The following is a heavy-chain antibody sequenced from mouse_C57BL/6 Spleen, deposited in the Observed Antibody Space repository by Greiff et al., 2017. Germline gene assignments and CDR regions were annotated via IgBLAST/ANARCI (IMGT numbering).Heavy chain of an antibody. CDR3: TPLTTGAMDY. CDR1: GFNIKDDY. Sequence: EVKLVESGAELVRPGASVKLSCTASGFNIKDDYMHWVKQRPEQGLEWIGWIDPENGDTEYASKFQGKATITADTSSNTAYLQLSSLTSEDTAVYYCTPLTTGAMDYWGQGTSVTVSS. CDR2: IDPENGDT. V-gene: IGHV14-4*01. D-gene: IGHD1-1*01. J-gene: IGHJ4*01.